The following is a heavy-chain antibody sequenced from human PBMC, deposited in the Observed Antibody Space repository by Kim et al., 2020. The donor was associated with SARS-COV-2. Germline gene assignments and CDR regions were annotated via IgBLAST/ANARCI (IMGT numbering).Heavy chain of an antibody. J-gene: IGHJ4*02. D-gene: IGHD3-22*01. CDR3: ARDQVSGYDSSGYYFY. V-gene: IGHV3-33*01. CDR1: GFTFSTYG. Sequence: GGSLRLSCAASGFTFSTYGMHCVRQAPGKGLEWVALIWYDGSNKYYADSVKGRFTISRDNSKNTLYLQMNSLRAEDTAVYYCARDQVSGYDSSGYYFYWGQGTLVTVSS. CDR2: IWYDGSNK.